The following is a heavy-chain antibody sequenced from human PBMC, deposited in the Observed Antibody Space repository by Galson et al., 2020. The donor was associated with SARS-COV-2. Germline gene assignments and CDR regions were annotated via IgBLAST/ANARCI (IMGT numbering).Heavy chain of an antibody. J-gene: IGHJ4*02. Sequence: SQTLSLTCTVSGGSMSSHYWSWIRQPPGKGLEWIGYIYYTGSTSYNPSLKSRVTLSINTSENQFSLKLSSVTTADTAIYYSAREMPYCTSTSCPPPFDYWGQGTLVSVSS. CDR3: AREMPYCTSTSCPPPFDY. V-gene: IGHV4-59*11. CDR2: IYYTGST. CDR1: GGSMSSHY. D-gene: IGHD2-2*01.